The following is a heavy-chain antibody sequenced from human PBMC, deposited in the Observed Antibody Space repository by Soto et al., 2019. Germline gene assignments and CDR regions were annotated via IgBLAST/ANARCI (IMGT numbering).Heavy chain of an antibody. D-gene: IGHD1-1*01. Sequence: GGSLRLSCAASGFTFNRYWMHWVRQAPGKGLVWVSRIKNDGSSTSYADSVKGRFSISRDNGKNTLYLQMNSLRVEDTAVYYCAKFDDDYYYMDVWGKGTTGTVSS. V-gene: IGHV3-74*01. CDR3: AKFDDDYYYMDV. CDR2: IKNDGSST. CDR1: GFTFNRYW. J-gene: IGHJ6*03.